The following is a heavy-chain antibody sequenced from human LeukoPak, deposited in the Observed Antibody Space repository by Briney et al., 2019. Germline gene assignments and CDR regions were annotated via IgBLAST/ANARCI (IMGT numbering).Heavy chain of an antibody. CDR3: ARDREGHYYDSSGYLE. V-gene: IGHV3-21*01. J-gene: IGHJ4*02. D-gene: IGHD3-22*01. CDR1: RLTFSTYG. Sequence: GGSLRLSCVVSRLTFSTYGMHWVRQAPGKGLEWVSSISSSSSYIYYADSVKGRFTISRDNAKNSLYLQMNSLRAEDTAVYYCARDREGHYYDSSGYLEWGQGTLVTVSS. CDR2: ISSSSSYI.